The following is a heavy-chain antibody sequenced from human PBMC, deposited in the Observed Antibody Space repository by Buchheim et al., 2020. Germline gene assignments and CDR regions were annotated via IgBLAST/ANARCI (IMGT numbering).Heavy chain of an antibody. Sequence: QLVQSGAEVKRPGSSVKVSCRASGGTFSSAVIGWVRHAPGHGLEWMGGIIPVFGTLNYAQKFQGRLSIAADRSTSTLYMELSSLTSDDTAVYFCARGDDLWGRGTL. CDR3: ARGDDL. V-gene: IGHV1-69*06. CDR2: IIPVFGTL. D-gene: IGHD3-16*01. J-gene: IGHJ2*01. CDR1: GGTFSSAV.